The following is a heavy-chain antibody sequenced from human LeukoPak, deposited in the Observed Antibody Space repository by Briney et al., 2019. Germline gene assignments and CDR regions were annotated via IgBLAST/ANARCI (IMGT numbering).Heavy chain of an antibody. CDR2: FDPEDGET. D-gene: IGHD2-15*01. Sequence: GASVKVSCKVSGYTLTELSMHWVRQAPGKGLEWMGGFDPEDGETIYAHQFQGRVTMTRDTSTSTVYMELSSLRSEDTAVFYCAREKYGSPVAAPDYWGQGTLVTVSS. CDR1: GYTLTELS. CDR3: AREKYGSPVAAPDY. J-gene: IGHJ4*02. V-gene: IGHV1-24*01.